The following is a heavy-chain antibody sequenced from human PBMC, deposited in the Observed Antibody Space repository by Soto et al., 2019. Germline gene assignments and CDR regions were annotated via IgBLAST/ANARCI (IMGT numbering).Heavy chain of an antibody. V-gene: IGHV3-23*01. Sequence: GGSLNLSCSASVFAFSTYDMRWVRQVPGKGLEWVSTIGDSSDNTIYADSVRGRFTISRDNSKNTLYLQMNSLRAEDTAMYYCAKDLTGDSGQGHLCDYWGQGVLVTV. CDR3: AKDLTGDSGQGHLCDY. CDR1: VFAFSTYD. CDR2: IGDSSDNT. D-gene: IGHD7-27*01. J-gene: IGHJ4*02.